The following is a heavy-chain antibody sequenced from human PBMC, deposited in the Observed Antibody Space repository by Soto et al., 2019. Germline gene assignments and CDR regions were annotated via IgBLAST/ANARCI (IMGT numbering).Heavy chain of an antibody. D-gene: IGHD3-22*01. CDR2: ISYDGSNK. CDR1: GFTFSSYA. CDR3: AKDSSSVTTLGYFDY. J-gene: IGHJ4*01. V-gene: IGHV3-30-3*01. Sequence: GGSLRLSCAASGFTFSSYAMHWVRQAPGKGLEWVAVISYDGSNKYYADSVKGRFTISRDNSKNTLYLQMNSLRAEDTAVYFCAKDSSSVTTLGYFDYWGQGALVTVSS.